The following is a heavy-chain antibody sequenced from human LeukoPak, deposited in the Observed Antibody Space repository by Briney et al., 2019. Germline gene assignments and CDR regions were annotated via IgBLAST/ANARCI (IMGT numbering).Heavy chain of an antibody. J-gene: IGHJ5*02. D-gene: IGHD2-2*01. CDR1: GGSFSGYY. Sequence: SETLSLTCAVYGGSFSGYYWSWIRQPPGKGLEWIGEIYHSGSTNYNPSLKSRVTISVDTSKNQFSLKLSSVTAADTAVYYCARDIVVVPAATYEDWFDPWGQGTLVTVSS. CDR3: ARDIVVVPAATYEDWFDP. CDR2: IYHSGST. V-gene: IGHV4-34*01.